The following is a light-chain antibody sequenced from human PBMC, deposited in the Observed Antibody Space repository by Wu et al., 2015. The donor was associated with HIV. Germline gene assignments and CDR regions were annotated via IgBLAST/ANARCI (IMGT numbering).Light chain of an antibody. J-gene: IGKJ4*01. V-gene: IGKV3-20*01. CDR2: IAS. CDR1: QSVSSY. Sequence: EIVLTQSPATLSLSPGERATLSCRASQSVSSYLAWYQQKPGQPPRLLIYIASGRATGVPDRFSGSGSGTDFTLTISRLEPEDFAVYYCQQYAASPLTFGGGTKVEIK. CDR3: QQYAASPLT.